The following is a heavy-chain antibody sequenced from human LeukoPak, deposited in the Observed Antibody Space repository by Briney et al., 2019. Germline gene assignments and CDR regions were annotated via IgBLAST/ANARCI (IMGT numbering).Heavy chain of an antibody. Sequence: GGSLRLSCAASGFTFSSYAMSWVRQAPGKGLEWVSAISGSGDSTYYTDSVKGRFAFSRDNSKNTLFLQMNSLRADDTAVCYCAKGRTRWVKEEYDYWGQGTLVTVSS. V-gene: IGHV3-23*01. CDR1: GFTFSSYA. CDR2: ISGSGDST. J-gene: IGHJ4*02. CDR3: AKGRTRWVKEEYDY. D-gene: IGHD2/OR15-2a*01.